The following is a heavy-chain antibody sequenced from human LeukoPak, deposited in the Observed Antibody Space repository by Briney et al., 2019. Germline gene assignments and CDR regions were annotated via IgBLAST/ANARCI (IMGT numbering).Heavy chain of an antibody. CDR2: LYTGGNT. J-gene: IGHJ4*02. D-gene: IGHD3-10*01. Sequence: GGSLRLSCAASGFTVSTNYMSWVRQAPGKGLEWVSVLYTGGNTYYTDSVKGRFSISRDSSKNTLYLQMNSLRAEDTAVYYCARVPGYGSGSSYDYWGQGTLVTVSS. V-gene: IGHV3-66*01. CDR3: ARVPGYGSGSSYDY. CDR1: GFTVSTNY.